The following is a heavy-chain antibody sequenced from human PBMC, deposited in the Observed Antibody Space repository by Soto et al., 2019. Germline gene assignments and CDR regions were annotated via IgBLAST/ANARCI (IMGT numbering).Heavy chain of an antibody. CDR3: ARDTARDKVRIYYGMDV. V-gene: IGHV3-33*01. CDR2: IWYDGSNK. D-gene: IGHD3-10*01. J-gene: IGHJ6*02. Sequence: QVQLVESGGGVVQPGRSLRLSCAASGFTFSSYGMHWVRQAPDKGLEWVAVIWYDGSNKYYADSVKGRFTISRDNSKNTLYLQMNSLRAEDTAVYYCARDTARDKVRIYYGMDVWGQGTTVTVSS. CDR1: GFTFSSYG.